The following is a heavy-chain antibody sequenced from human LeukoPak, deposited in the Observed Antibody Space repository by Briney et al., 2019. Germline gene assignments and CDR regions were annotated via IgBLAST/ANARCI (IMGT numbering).Heavy chain of an antibody. Sequence: SQTLSLTCAISGDSVSSNSAAWNWIRQSPSRGLEWLGRTYYRSKWYNDYAVSVKSRITINPDTSKNQFSLQLNSVTPEDTAVYYCAREASNSSGWNDAFDIWGQGTMVTVSS. V-gene: IGHV6-1*01. CDR3: AREASNSSGWNDAFDI. CDR1: GDSVSSNSAA. D-gene: IGHD6-19*01. J-gene: IGHJ3*02. CDR2: TYYRSKWYN.